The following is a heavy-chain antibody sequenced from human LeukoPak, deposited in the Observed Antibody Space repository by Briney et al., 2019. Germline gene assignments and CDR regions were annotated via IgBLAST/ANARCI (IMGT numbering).Heavy chain of an antibody. J-gene: IGHJ4*02. D-gene: IGHD6-19*01. CDR3: AKDQGGTYSSYNY. CDR2: IWYDGSNK. V-gene: IGHV3-33*03. CDR1: GFTFSSYG. Sequence: GSLRLSCAASGFTFSSYGMHWVRQASGKGLEWVAVIWYDGSNKYYADPVKGRFTISRDKSKNTLYLQMNSLRAEDTAVYYCAKDQGGTYSSYNYWGQGTLVTVSS.